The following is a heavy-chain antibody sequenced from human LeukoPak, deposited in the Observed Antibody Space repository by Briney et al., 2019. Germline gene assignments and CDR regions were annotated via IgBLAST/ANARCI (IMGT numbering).Heavy chain of an antibody. CDR1: GYTFTSYN. D-gene: IGHD5-12*01. V-gene: IGHV1-8*03. Sequence: ASVKVSCKASGYTFTSYNINWVRQATGQGLEWMGWMNPNSGNTGYAQKFQGRVTITRNTSISTAYMELSSLRSEDTAVYYCARVPNYSDYHYYYYYMDVWGKGTTVTVSS. CDR3: ARVPNYSDYHYYYYYMDV. CDR2: MNPNSGNT. J-gene: IGHJ6*03.